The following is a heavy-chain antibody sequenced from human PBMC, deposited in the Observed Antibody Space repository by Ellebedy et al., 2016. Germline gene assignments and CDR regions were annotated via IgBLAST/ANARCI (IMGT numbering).Heavy chain of an antibody. Sequence: GGSLRLSCAASGFTFSSYGMHWVRQAPGKGLEWVTLISWDGSNEYYADSVKGRFTISRDDSRNTLFLQMNSLRPEDTAVYYCARDMGIVGATDAFDIWGQGTMVTVSS. D-gene: IGHD1-26*01. CDR2: ISWDGSNE. CDR3: ARDMGIVGATDAFDI. CDR1: GFTFSSYG. V-gene: IGHV3-30*03. J-gene: IGHJ3*02.